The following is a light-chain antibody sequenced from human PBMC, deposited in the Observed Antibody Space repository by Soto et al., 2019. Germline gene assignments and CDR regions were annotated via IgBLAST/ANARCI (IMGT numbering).Light chain of an antibody. CDR2: DAS. CDR1: QSISSW. V-gene: IGKV1-5*01. Sequence: DIQLTQSPSTLSASVGDRVTITFRASQSISSWLAWYQQKPGKSPKLLIYDASALPRGVPSRFSGSGSGTKFTLTIASLQPDDFATYYCQQYETYSGTFGPQTKVDI. J-gene: IGKJ1*01. CDR3: QQYETYSGT.